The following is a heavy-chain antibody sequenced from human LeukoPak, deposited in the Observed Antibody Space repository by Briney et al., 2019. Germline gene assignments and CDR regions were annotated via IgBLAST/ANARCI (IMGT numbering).Heavy chain of an antibody. J-gene: IGHJ4*02. CDR3: ASCVAVPGLPDY. CDR2: INSDGSDT. Sequence: PGGSLRLSCAASGLTFSSYWMYWVRQAPGKGLVWVSRINSDGSDTSYADSVQGRFTISRDNAKNTLYLQMNSLRAEDTAVYYCASCVAVPGLPDYWGQGTLVTVSS. D-gene: IGHD6-19*01. CDR1: GLTFSSYW. V-gene: IGHV3-74*01.